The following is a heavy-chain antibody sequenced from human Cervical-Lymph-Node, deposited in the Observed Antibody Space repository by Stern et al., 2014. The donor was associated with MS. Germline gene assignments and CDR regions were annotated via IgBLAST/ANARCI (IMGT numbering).Heavy chain of an antibody. CDR3: ARDGRHSYTYALDV. CDR1: GGTFSVYA. Sequence: VQLVESGAEVKKPGSSVKISCKASGGTFSVYAINWLRQAPGQGLEWMGGIIPVLGTANYAQKFQGRVTITADDSTRTTAMQLSSLRSNDTAVYYCARDGRHSYTYALDVWGQGTTVTVSS. J-gene: IGHJ6*02. CDR2: IIPVLGTA. V-gene: IGHV1-69*01. D-gene: IGHD2-2*02.